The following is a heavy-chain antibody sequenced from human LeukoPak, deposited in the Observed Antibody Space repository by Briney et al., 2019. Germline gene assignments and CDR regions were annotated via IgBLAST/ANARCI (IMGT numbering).Heavy chain of an antibody. CDR1: GFTFSSNA. V-gene: IGHV3-23*01. Sequence: GGSLRLSCAASGFTFSSNAMSWVRQTPGKGLEWVSAISGSGGATFYGDSVKGRFTISRDNSKNMLYLQMNSLRAEDTAIYYCAKDQVLFTIDRFHWGQGTLVTVSS. CDR3: AKDQVLFTIDRFH. J-gene: IGHJ4*02. D-gene: IGHD3-10*01. CDR2: ISGSGGAT.